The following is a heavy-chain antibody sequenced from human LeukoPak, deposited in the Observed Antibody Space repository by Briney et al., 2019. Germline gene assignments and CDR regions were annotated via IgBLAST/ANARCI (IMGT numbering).Heavy chain of an antibody. Sequence: PSETLSLTCTVSGGSISSYYWSWIRQPPGKGLEWIGNIYYSGSTNYNPSLKSRVTISVDTSKNQFSLKLRSVTAADTAVYYCARLTGYSSESWFDPWGQGTLVTVSS. V-gene: IGHV4-59*01. CDR2: IYYSGST. D-gene: IGHD3-9*01. J-gene: IGHJ5*02. CDR1: GGSISSYY. CDR3: ARLTGYSSESWFDP.